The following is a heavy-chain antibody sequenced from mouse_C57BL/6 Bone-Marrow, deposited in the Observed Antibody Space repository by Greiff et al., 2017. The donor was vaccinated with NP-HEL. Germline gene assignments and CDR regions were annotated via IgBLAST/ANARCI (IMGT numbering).Heavy chain of an antibody. CDR1: GFNIKNTY. V-gene: IGHV14-3*01. Sequence: EVQLQQSVAELVRPGASVKLSCTASGFNIKNTYMHWVKQRPEQGLEWIGRIDPANGNTKYAPKFQGKATITADTSSNTAYLQLSSLTAEDTAIYYCARQYYGSSYNWYFDVWGTGTTVTVSS. CDR2: IDPANGNT. CDR3: ARQYYGSSYNWYFDV. J-gene: IGHJ1*03. D-gene: IGHD1-1*01.